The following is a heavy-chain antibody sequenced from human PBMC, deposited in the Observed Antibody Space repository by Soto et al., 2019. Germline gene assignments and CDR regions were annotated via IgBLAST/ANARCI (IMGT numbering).Heavy chain of an antibody. CDR1: GGTFSSYA. J-gene: IGHJ5*02. V-gene: IGHV1-69*12. D-gene: IGHD2-15*01. Sequence: QVQLVQSGAEVKKPGSSVKVSCKASGGTFSSYAISWVRQAPGQGLEWMGGIIPIFGTANYAQKFQGRVTITADESTKTAYMELSSLRSEDTAVYYCARDRVVVAATSYNWFDPWGQGTLVTVSS. CDR2: IIPIFGTA. CDR3: ARDRVVVAATSYNWFDP.